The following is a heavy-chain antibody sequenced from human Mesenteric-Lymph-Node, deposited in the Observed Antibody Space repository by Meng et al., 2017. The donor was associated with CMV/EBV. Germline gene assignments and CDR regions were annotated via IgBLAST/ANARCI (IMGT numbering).Heavy chain of an antibody. CDR3: ARGQYQLLYGGDWFDP. CDR2: ISAYNGNT. D-gene: IGHD2-2*02. V-gene: IGHV1-18*01. J-gene: IGHJ5*02. Sequence: GYTFSSYAINWVRQAPGQGLEWMGWISAYNGNTNYAQKLQGRVTMTTDTSTSTAYMELRSLRSDDTAVYYCARGQYQLLYGGDWFDPWGQGTLVTVSS. CDR1: GYTFSSYA.